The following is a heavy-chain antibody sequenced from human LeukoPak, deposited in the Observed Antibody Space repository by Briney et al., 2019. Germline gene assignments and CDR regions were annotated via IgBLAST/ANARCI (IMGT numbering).Heavy chain of an antibody. V-gene: IGHV4-4*07. CDR3: ARFSQYYDSPTHYLDY. J-gene: IGHJ4*02. D-gene: IGHD3-16*01. CDR1: GGSISSDY. CDR2: IYGSGNT. Sequence: SETLSLTCTVSGGSISSDYWSWIRQPAGKGLEWIGRIYGSGNTVYNPSLKSRVTMSVDTSKNQFSLKLSSVTAADTAVYYCARFSQYYDSPTHYLDYWGQGILVTVSS.